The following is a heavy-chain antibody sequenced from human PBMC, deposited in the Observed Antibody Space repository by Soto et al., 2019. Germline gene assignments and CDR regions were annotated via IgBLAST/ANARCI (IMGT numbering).Heavy chain of an antibody. CDR1: GYTLTSNA. V-gene: IGHV1-8*01. CDR3: AARLGYCSSTSCPDY. D-gene: IGHD2-2*01. Sequence: ASVEVTCKDSGYTLTSNAINWVRQATGQGLEWMGWMNPNSGNTGYAQKFQGRVTMTRNTSISTAYMELSSLRSEDTAVYYCAARLGYCSSTSCPDYWGKGTLVTVSS. J-gene: IGHJ4*02. CDR2: MNPNSGNT.